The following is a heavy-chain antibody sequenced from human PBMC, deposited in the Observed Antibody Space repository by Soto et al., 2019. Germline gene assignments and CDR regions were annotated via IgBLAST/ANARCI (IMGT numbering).Heavy chain of an antibody. V-gene: IGHV3-33*01. CDR1: GFTFSNYG. CDR2: IWYDGSQK. D-gene: IGHD6-19*01. CDR3: ARDDSGGWTQDY. Sequence: QVQLVESGGGVVQPGRSLRLSCAASGFTFSNYGMHWVRQAPGKGLEWVAIIWYDGSQKYNGDAVKGRFTISRDNSKNTLYLEMSSLRAEDTAVYYCARDDSGGWTQDYWGQGTLVTVSS. J-gene: IGHJ4*02.